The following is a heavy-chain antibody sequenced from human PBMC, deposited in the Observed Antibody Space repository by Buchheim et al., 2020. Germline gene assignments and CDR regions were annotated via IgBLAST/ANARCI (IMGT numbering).Heavy chain of an antibody. CDR3: AKGRSDWFYFDY. CDR1: GFTFSNSG. J-gene: IGHJ4*02. D-gene: IGHD6-19*01. V-gene: IGHV3-30*18. Sequence: QVQLVESGGGVVQPGRSLRLSCAASGFTFSNSGMHWVRQAPGKGLECVTFISHDGRTKYYGDSVKGRFTISRDDSKNTLSLLVNSLKTEDTAVYFCAKGRSDWFYFDYWGQGTL. CDR2: ISHDGRTK.